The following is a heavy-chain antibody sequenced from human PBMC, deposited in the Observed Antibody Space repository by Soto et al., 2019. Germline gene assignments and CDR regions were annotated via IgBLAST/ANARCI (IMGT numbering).Heavy chain of an antibody. J-gene: IGHJ4*02. V-gene: IGHV3-30-3*01. D-gene: IGHD4-17*01. CDR2: ISYDGSSK. CDR3: ASVDYGAYIPHFDY. CDR1: GFTFSSYA. Sequence: GGSLRLSCAASGFTFSSYAMHWVRQAPGKGLEWVAVISYDGSSKYYADSVKGRFTISRDNSKNTLYLQMNSLRAEDTAIYYCASVDYGAYIPHFDYWGQGTLVTVSS.